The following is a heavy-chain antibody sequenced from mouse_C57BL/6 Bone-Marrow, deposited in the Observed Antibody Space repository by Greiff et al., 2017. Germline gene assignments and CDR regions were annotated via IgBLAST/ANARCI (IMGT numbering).Heavy chain of an antibody. CDR2: IDPDDGAT. J-gene: IGHJ3*01. CDR3: ARMFTTEGGFAY. D-gene: IGHD1-1*01. V-gene: IGHV14-2*01. Sequence: EVQLQQSGAELVKPGASVKLSCTASGFNIKDYYMHWVKKRTEQGLEWIGRIDPDDGATKYAPKFQGKATIPADPSSNTAYMQLSSLTSEDTAVYYCARMFTTEGGFAYWGQGTLVTVSA. CDR1: GFNIKDYY.